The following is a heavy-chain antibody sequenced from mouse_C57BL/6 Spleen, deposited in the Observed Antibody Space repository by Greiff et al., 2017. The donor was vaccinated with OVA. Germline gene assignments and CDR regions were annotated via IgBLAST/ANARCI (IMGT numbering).Heavy chain of an antibody. CDR1: GYSFTSYY. CDR2: IYTGSGNT. V-gene: IGHV1-66*01. Sequence: QVQLQQSGPELVKPGASVKISCKASGYSFTSYYIHWVKQRPGQGLEWIGWIYTGSGNTKYNEKFKGQATLTADTSSSTTYMQLSSLTSEDYAVDYCARGYEYDGNSIDFDYWGQGTTLTVYS. J-gene: IGHJ2*01. D-gene: IGHD1-1*01. CDR3: ARGYEYDGNSIDFDY.